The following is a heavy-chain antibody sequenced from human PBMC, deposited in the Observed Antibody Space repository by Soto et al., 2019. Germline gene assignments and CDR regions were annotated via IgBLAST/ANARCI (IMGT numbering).Heavy chain of an antibody. CDR3: ARSSLGILRFLEWSFDY. Sequence: EVQLVESGGGLVKPGGSLRLSCAASGFSFSTYTMSWVRQAPGKGLEWVSSISSSSSYIYYSDSMKGRFTXSXXXAKXXXXXXXXXXXXXXXXXXXCARSSLGILRFLEWSFDYWGQGTLVTVSS. J-gene: IGHJ4*02. CDR1: GFSFSTYT. CDR2: ISSSSSYI. D-gene: IGHD3-3*01. V-gene: IGHV3-21*01.